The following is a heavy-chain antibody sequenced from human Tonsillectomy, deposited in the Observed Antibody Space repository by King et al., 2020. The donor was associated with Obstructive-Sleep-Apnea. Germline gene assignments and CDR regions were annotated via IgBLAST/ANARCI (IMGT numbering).Heavy chain of an antibody. CDR2: FKSKTDVGTT. CDR1: GFTYSNAW. Sequence: VQLVESGGGLVKPGGSLRLSCASSGFTYSNAWMSWVRQAPGKGLEWVGRFKSKTDVGTTDYAAPVKGRITISRDDSKNTLYLQMNSLKTEDTAVYYCTTSTLMDVWGQGTTVTVSS. CDR3: TTSTLMDV. J-gene: IGHJ6*02. V-gene: IGHV3-15*01.